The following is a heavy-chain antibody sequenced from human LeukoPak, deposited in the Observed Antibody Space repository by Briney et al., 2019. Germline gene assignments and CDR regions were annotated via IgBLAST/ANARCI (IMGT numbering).Heavy chain of an antibody. CDR1: GFTFSSYW. Sequence: GGSLRLSCAASGFTFSSYWMSWVRQAPGKGLEWVANIKQDGSEKYYVDSVKGRFTISRDNAKNSLYLQMNSLKAEDTAVYYCARVGVDDYGDYEYYFDYWGQGTLVTVSS. J-gene: IGHJ4*02. D-gene: IGHD4-17*01. CDR2: IKQDGSEK. CDR3: ARVGVDDYGDYEYYFDY. V-gene: IGHV3-7*01.